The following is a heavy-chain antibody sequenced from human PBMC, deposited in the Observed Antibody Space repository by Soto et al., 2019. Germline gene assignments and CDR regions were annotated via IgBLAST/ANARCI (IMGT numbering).Heavy chain of an antibody. CDR1: GGTXSSXA. CDR2: IIPIFGTA. CDR3: ARNPLDILTGHSHGDFDY. V-gene: IGHV1-69*01. Sequence: QXQLVQSXXEXXXPGSXXKVXCKASGGTXSSXAISXXXXXXXQGLEWMGGIIPIFGTANYAQKFQGRVTIXXXXXXXXXXXXXXXXXXXXTAVYYCARNPLDILTGHSHGDFDYWGQGTLVTVSS. D-gene: IGHD3-9*01. J-gene: IGHJ4*02.